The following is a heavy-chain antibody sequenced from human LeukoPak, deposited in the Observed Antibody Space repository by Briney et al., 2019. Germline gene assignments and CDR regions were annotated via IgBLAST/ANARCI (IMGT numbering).Heavy chain of an antibody. CDR3: ARGPRSMITFGGVIVILRSFDY. Sequence: MSGGSLRLSCAASGFTFSSYSMNWIRQPPGKGLEWIGEINHSGSTNYNPSLKSRVTISVDTSKNQFSLKLSSVTAADTAVYYCARGPRSMITFGGVIVILRSFDYWGQGTLVTVSS. D-gene: IGHD3-16*02. CDR2: INHSGST. CDR1: GFTFSSYS. V-gene: IGHV4-34*01. J-gene: IGHJ4*02.